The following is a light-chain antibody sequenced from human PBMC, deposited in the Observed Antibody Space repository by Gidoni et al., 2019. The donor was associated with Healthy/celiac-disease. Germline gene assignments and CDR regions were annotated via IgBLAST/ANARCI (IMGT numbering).Light chain of an antibody. V-gene: IGKV1-33*01. CDR1: QDISNY. J-gene: IGKJ2*02. CDR2: DAS. CDR3: QQYDNRPGT. Sequence: DIPMTQSPSSLSASVGDRVTITCPASQDISNYLNWYQQKPGKAPKLLIYDASNLETGVPSRFSGSGSGTDFTFTISSLQPEDIATYYCQQYDNRPGTFGQGTKLEIK.